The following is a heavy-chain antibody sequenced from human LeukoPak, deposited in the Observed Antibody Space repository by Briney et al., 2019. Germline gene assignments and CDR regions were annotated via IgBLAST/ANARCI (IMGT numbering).Heavy chain of an antibody. V-gene: IGHV4-39*07. CDR2: IYYSGST. Sequence: SETLSLTCTVSGGSISSSSYYWGWIRQPPGKGLEWIGSIYYSGSTYYNPSLKSRVTISVDTSKNQFSLKLSSVTAADTAVYYCARGMITGTTHFDYWGQGTLVTVSS. CDR3: ARGMITGTTHFDY. J-gene: IGHJ4*02. CDR1: GGSISSSSYY. D-gene: IGHD1-20*01.